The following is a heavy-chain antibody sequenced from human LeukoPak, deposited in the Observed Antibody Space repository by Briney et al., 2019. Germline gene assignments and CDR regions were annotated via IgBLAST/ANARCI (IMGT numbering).Heavy chain of an antibody. D-gene: IGHD3-10*01. V-gene: IGHV1-18*01. CDR2: ISAYNGNT. J-gene: IGHJ4*02. Sequence: ASVNVSCKASGYTFTSYGISWVRQAPGQGLEWMGWISAYNGNTNYAQKLQSRVTMTTDTSTSTAYMELRSLRSDDTAVYYCARVEHYYGSGSYVDFDYWGQGTLVTVSS. CDR3: ARVEHYYGSGSYVDFDY. CDR1: GYTFTSYG.